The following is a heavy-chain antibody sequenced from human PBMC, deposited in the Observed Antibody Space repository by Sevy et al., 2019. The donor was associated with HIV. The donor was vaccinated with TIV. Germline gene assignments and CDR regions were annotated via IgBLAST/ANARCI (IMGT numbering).Heavy chain of an antibody. CDR3: ATDPPRYCSGGSCSSYYALDV. CDR1: GYTLTKLS. D-gene: IGHD2-15*01. V-gene: IGHV1-24*01. J-gene: IGHJ6*02. Sequence: ASVKVSCKVSGYTLTKLSMHWVRQAPGKGLEWMGGFDPEDGETIYAQKFQARFSMTEDRSKDTAYMELSSLRSEDTAVYYCATDPPRYCSGGSCSSYYALDVWGQGTTVTVSS. CDR2: FDPEDGET.